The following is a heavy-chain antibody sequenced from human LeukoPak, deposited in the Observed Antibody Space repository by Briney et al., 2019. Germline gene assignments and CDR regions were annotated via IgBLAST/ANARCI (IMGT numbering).Heavy chain of an antibody. V-gene: IGHV4-34*01. J-gene: IGHJ4*02. Sequence: SETLSLTCAVYGGSFSGYYWSWIRQPPGKGLEWIGEINHSGSTNYNPSLKSRVTISVDTSKNQFSLKLSSVTAADTAVYYCARGATKYNGGMDYWGQGTLVTVSS. CDR1: GGSFSGYY. D-gene: IGHD2-15*01. CDR2: INHSGST. CDR3: ARGATKYNGGMDY.